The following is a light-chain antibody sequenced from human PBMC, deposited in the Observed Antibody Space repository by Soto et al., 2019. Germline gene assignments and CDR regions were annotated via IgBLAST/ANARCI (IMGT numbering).Light chain of an antibody. CDR3: KSYGGSNTYG. J-gene: IGLJ1*01. Sequence: QSALTQPPSASGSPGQSVTISCTGTKNDIGVYDFVSWYQHHPGKAPRLIIYEVVQRPSGVPARFSGSKSGNTASLTVSGLQAADEADYFCKSYGGSNTYGFGSGTKVTVL. CDR2: EVV. V-gene: IGLV2-8*01. CDR1: KNDIGVYDF.